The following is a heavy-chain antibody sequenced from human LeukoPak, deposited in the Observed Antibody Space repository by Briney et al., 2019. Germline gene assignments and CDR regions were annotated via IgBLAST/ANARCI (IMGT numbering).Heavy chain of an antibody. J-gene: IGHJ4*01. CDR1: GFTFSNAW. V-gene: IGHV3-15*01. CDR2: IKSKTDGGTT. Sequence: GGSLTLSCTASGFTFSNAWMSWVRQAPGKGLEWVGRIKSKTDGGTTDYAAPVKGRFTISRDDSKNTLYLQMNSLKTEDTAVYYCTTSYYDISGYRYWGPGKLVTVSS. D-gene: IGHD3-22*01. CDR3: TTSYYDISGYRY.